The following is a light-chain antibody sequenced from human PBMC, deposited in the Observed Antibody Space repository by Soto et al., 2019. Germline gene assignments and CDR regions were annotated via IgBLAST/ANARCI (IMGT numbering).Light chain of an antibody. Sequence: QSALTQPPSASGSPGQSVIISCTGTSSDVGGYNYVSWHQQHPGRPPRLLIYEVFKRPSGVPDRFSGSKSGNMASLTVSGLQAEDEAVYFCSSYAGSKFWVFGGGTKVTVL. J-gene: IGLJ3*02. V-gene: IGLV2-8*01. CDR2: EVF. CDR3: SSYAGSKFWV. CDR1: SSDVGGYNY.